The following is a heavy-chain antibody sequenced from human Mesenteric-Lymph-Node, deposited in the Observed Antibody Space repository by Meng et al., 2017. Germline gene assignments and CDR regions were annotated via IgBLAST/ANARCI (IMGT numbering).Heavy chain of an antibody. V-gene: IGHV3-23*01. J-gene: IGHJ1*01. CDR3: ANDRITD. CDR2: ISGSGGST. CDR1: GFTFSSYA. D-gene: IGHD3-16*01. Sequence: GESLKISCAASGFTFSSYAMSWVRQAPGKGLEWVSAISGSGGSTYYADSVKGRFTISRDNAKDTLFLEMSSLRVEDTAIYYCANDRITDWGQGTLVTVS.